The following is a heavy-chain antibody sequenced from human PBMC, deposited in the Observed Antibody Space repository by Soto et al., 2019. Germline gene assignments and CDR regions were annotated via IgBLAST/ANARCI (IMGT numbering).Heavy chain of an antibody. CDR1: GFNFRDFW. D-gene: IGHD1-26*01. J-gene: IGHJ4*02. Sequence: GGSLRLSCEASGFNFRDFWMHWVRQPPGKGPEWVSNIPSDGRDVSYADSVRGRFTISRDDARNTLYLQMSDLRVDDTAIYYCTRDDSGLGIDYWGQGTQVTVSS. V-gene: IGHV3-74*01. CDR2: IPSDGRDV. CDR3: TRDDSGLGIDY.